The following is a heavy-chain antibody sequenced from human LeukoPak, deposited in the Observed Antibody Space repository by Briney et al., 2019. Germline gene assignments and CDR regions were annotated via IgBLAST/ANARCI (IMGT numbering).Heavy chain of an antibody. D-gene: IGHD6-19*01. Sequence: PGGSLRLSCAASGFTFSSYAMHWVRQAPGKGLEWVAVISYDGSNKYYADSVKGRFTISRDNSKNTLYLQMNSLRAEDTAVYYCARDRYSSGWPDMDVWGKGTTVTVSS. CDR1: GFTFSSYA. CDR2: ISYDGSNK. V-gene: IGHV3-30*01. CDR3: ARDRYSSGWPDMDV. J-gene: IGHJ6*03.